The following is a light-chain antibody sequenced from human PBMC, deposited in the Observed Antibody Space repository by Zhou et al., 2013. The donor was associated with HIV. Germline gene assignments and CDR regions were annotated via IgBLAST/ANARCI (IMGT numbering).Light chain of an antibody. CDR1: QSVSSTY. CDR3: QQYGSF. CDR2: GAS. Sequence: EIVLTQSPGTLSLSPGERATLSCRASQSVSSTYLAWYQQKPGQAPKLLIYGASIRATGIPDRFSGSGSGTDFTLTISRLEPEGFAVYYCQQYGSFFGPGTKVDIK. V-gene: IGKV3-20*01. J-gene: IGKJ3*01.